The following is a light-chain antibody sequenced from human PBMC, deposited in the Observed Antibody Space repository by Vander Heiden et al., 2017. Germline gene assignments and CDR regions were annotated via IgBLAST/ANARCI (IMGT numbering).Light chain of an antibody. Sequence: DVRLTQSTSSLSACVGDRVTIPCRASQDVSRYLAWYQHKPGRAPKLLIYSASTMQSGVLSRFGSSGSGTEFTLTISSLQHEDFATYYYQQSNYFPIYSFGPGSRVDFK. CDR1: QDVSRY. J-gene: IGKJ3*01. V-gene: IGKV1-9*01. CDR2: SAS. CDR3: QQSNYFPIYS.